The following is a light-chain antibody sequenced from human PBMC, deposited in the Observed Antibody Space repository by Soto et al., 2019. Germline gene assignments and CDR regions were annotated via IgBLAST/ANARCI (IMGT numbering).Light chain of an antibody. V-gene: IGLV2-8*01. J-gene: IGLJ3*02. Sequence: QSALTQPPSASGSPGQSVTISCTGTSSDVGGYNYVSWYQQYPGRAPKLMIYEVTKRPSRVPDRFSGSKSGNTAFLTVSGLQAEDEADYYCSSYAASNNFYFVFGGGTKLTVL. CDR1: SSDVGGYNY. CDR2: EVT. CDR3: SSYAASNNFYFV.